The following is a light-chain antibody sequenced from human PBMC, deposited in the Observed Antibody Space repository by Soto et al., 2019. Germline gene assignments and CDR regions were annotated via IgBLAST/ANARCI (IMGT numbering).Light chain of an antibody. CDR1: SSDVGRYNF. J-gene: IGLJ1*01. CDR3: CSYSSSDSYV. Sequence: QSVLTQPASVSGSPGQSITVSCTGTSSDVGRYNFVSWFQQHPDKVPKLIIYDVVNRPSGVSSRFSGSKSANVASLTISGLQADDDADYYCCSYSSSDSYVFGTGTKVTV. V-gene: IGLV2-14*03. CDR2: DVV.